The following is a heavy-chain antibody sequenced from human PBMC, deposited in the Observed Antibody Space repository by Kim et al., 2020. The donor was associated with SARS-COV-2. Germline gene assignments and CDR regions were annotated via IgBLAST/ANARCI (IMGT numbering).Heavy chain of an antibody. CDR1: GGSLSGFY. CDR3: ARLITLIRGVIVGDNWFDP. D-gene: IGHD3-10*01. CDR2: ISHSGRT. J-gene: IGHJ5*02. Sequence: SETLSLTCGVYGGSLSGFYWTWIRQPPGKGLEWIGEISHSGRTNYNPSLKSRLTMSADTSKNQVSLNLNSVTVADTAVYYCARLITLIRGVIVGDNWFDPWGQGSLVTVSS. V-gene: IGHV4-34*10.